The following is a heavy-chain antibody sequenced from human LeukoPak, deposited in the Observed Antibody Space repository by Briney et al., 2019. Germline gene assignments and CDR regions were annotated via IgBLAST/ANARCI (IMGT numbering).Heavy chain of an antibody. CDR1: GFTFSSYW. CDR2: INTDASYR. D-gene: IGHD3-10*01. J-gene: IGHJ4*02. V-gene: IGHV3-74*01. Sequence: PGGSLRLSCAASGFTFSSYWMSWVRQTPGKGLVWVSRINTDASYRHYADSVKGRFTISRDNAENTLYLQMNSLRAEDTAVYYCAREISDSGSYLFDYWGQGILVTVSS. CDR3: AREISDSGSYLFDY.